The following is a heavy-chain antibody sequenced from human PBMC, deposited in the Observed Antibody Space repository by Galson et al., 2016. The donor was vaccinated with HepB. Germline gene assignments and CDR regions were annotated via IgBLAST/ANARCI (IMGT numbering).Heavy chain of an antibody. CDR3: ASSVRGSGSPPGGY. CDR2: ISPDGGTT. J-gene: IGHJ4*02. CDR1: GFTFDNHW. D-gene: IGHD3-10*01. Sequence: SLRLSCAASGFTFDNHWMHWVRQAPGKGLVWVSRISPDGGTTNYADSVRGRFTISRDNAKNTLYLQMNSLRAEDTAVYYCASSVRGSGSPPGGYWGQGILVTVSS. V-gene: IGHV3-74*01.